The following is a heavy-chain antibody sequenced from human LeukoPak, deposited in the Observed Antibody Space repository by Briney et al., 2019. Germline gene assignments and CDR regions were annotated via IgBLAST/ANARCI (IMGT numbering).Heavy chain of an antibody. Sequence: SVKVSCKASGGTFSSYAISWVRQAPGQGLEWMGGIIPIFGTANYAQKFQGRVTITADESTSTAYMELSSLRSEDTAVYYCARAVAGRDDAFDIWGQGTMVTVSS. CDR3: ARAVAGRDDAFDI. CDR1: GGTFSSYA. V-gene: IGHV1-69*13. J-gene: IGHJ3*02. CDR2: IIPIFGTA. D-gene: IGHD6-19*01.